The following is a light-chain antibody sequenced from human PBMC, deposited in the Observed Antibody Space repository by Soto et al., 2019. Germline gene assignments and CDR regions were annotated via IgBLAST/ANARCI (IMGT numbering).Light chain of an antibody. J-gene: IGKJ5*01. Sequence: EIVLTQSPATLSLSPGDRATLSCRASQSVSRYLAWYQQAPGRAPRLLIYDASNRATGIPARFSGSGSGTDFALTSSSLEPEDFAVYYCQQCRKWPTTFGQGTRLEIK. CDR1: QSVSRY. V-gene: IGKV3-11*01. CDR3: QQCRKWPTT. CDR2: DAS.